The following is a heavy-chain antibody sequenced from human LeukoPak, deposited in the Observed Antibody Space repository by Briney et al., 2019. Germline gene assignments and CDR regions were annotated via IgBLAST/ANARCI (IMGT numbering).Heavy chain of an antibody. D-gene: IGHD3-10*01. CDR3: ASSSGSYYTTFDY. J-gene: IGHJ4*02. Sequence: SETLSLTCAVYGGSFSGYYWSWIRQPPGKGLEWIGEINHSGSTNYNPSLKSRVTISVDTSKNQFSLKLSSATAADTAVYYCASSSGSYYTTFDYWGQGTLVTVSS. CDR2: INHSGST. V-gene: IGHV4-34*01. CDR1: GGSFSGYY.